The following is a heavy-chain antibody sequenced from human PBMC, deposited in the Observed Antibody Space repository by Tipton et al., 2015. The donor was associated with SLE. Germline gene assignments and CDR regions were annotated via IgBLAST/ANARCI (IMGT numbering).Heavy chain of an antibody. D-gene: IGHD3-22*01. Sequence: TLSLTCAVYGGSFSGYHWSWIRQPPGKGLEWIGEINHSGSTNYNPSLKSRVTISVDTSKNQFSLKLSSVTAADTAVYYCARDSSGGYIWSDPWGQRPLVTVSS. CDR2: INHSGST. J-gene: IGHJ5*02. V-gene: IGHV4-34*01. CDR1: GGSFSGYH. CDR3: ARDSSGGYIWSDP.